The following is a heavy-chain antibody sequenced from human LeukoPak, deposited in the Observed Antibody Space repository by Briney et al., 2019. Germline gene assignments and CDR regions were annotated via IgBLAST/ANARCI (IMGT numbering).Heavy chain of an antibody. J-gene: IGHJ4*02. CDR1: GGSFSGYY. V-gene: IGHV4-34*01. CDR3: ARRQPPDYDYVWGSYRHRPGGFEY. D-gene: IGHD3-16*02. CDR2: INHSGRT. Sequence: PSQTLSLTCAVYGGSFSGYYWSWIRQPPGKGLDWIGEINHSGRTNYNPSLKCRVTISVDTSKNQFSLKLSSVTAADTAVYYCARRQPPDYDYVWGSYRHRPGGFEYWGPGTLVTVSS.